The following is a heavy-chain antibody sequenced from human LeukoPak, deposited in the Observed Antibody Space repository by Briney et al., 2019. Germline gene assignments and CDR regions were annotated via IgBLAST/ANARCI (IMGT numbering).Heavy chain of an antibody. Sequence: GGSLRLSCAASGFTFSSYGMQWVRQAPGEWLEWVAVIWYDGSNKYYADSVKGRFTISRDNSKNTLYLQMDSLRAEDAAVYYCARDVEQQLVDYWGQGTLVTVSS. CDR1: GFTFSSYG. D-gene: IGHD6-13*01. J-gene: IGHJ4*02. CDR3: ARDVEQQLVDY. CDR2: IWYDGSNK. V-gene: IGHV3-33*01.